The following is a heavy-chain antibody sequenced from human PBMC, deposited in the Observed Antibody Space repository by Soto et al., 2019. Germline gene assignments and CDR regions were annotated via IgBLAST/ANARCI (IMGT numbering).Heavy chain of an antibody. CDR3: ARGTGTVNFDY. Sequence: SETLSLTCIFSGGSVSSDYWSWIRRPAGKGLEWIGRIYTSGTTNYNPSLKSRVTMSIDTSKNQFSLNLNSVTAADTAVYYCARGTGTVNFDYWGQGTLVTVSS. D-gene: IGHD1-1*01. V-gene: IGHV4-4*07. CDR1: GGSVSSDY. CDR2: IYTSGTT. J-gene: IGHJ4*02.